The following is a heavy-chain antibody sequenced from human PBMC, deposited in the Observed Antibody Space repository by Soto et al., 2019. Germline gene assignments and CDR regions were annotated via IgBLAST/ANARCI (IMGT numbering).Heavy chain of an antibody. J-gene: IGHJ4*02. V-gene: IGHV1-46*01. Sequence: ASVKVSCKASGGTFSSYAISWVRQAPGHGLEWMGVINPNGGSTRFAQKFQGRVTMTSDTSTSTVYMELRSLRSDDTAVYYCASVKLGFGYWGQGTLVTVSS. CDR2: INPNGGST. D-gene: IGHD7-27*01. CDR1: GGTFSSYA. CDR3: ASVKLGFGY.